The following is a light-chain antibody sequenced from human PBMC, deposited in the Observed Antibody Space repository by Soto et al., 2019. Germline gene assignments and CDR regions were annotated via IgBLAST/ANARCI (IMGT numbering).Light chain of an antibody. V-gene: IGKV3-20*01. Sequence: EIVLAQSPATLSLSPGERATRSCRASQSVSSSYLAWYQHKPGQAPRFLIYGASTRATGIPDRFSGSGSGTDFTLTISRLEPEDFAVYYCQQYATSPTTFGQGTKVDIK. CDR3: QQYATSPTT. CDR2: GAS. CDR1: QSVSSSY. J-gene: IGKJ1*01.